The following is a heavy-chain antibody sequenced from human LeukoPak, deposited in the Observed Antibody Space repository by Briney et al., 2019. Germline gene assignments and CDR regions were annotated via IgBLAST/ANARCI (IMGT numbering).Heavy chain of an antibody. CDR3: ARDRGGSFDY. CDR2: ISSSSIYI. J-gene: IGHJ4*02. V-gene: IGHV3-21*01. Sequence: GGSLRLSCAASGFTFSSYIINWVRLAPGKGLEWVSSISSSSIYIYYADSVKGRFTISRDNAKNSLYLQMNSLRAEDTAVYYCARDRGGSFDYWGQGTLVTVSS. CDR1: GFTFSSYI. D-gene: IGHD1-26*01.